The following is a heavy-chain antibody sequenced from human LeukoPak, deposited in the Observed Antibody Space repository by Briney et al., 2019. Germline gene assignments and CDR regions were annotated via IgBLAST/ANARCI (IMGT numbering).Heavy chain of an antibody. V-gene: IGHV4-59*08. D-gene: IGHD3-10*01. CDR3: ARAFYGSGSYYGTFDY. CDR2: IYYSGST. Sequence: SETLSLTCTVSGGSISSYYWSWIRQPPGKGLEWIGYIYYSGSTNYNPSLKSRVTISVDTSKNQFSLKLSSVTAADTAVYYCARAFYGSGSYYGTFDYWGQGTLVTVSS. J-gene: IGHJ4*02. CDR1: GGSISSYY.